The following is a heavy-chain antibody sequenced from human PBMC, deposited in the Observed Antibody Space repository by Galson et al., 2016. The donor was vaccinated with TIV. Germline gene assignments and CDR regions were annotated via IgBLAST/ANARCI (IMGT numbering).Heavy chain of an antibody. CDR1: GGTSNSYA. CDR2: IIPMFPA. V-gene: IGHV1-69*13. J-gene: IGHJ4*02. CDR3: ACNPYFDLRTNHLDF. Sequence: SVKVSCKASGGTSNSYAFSWVRQAPGQGLEWMGGIIPMFPAEYGQKFQDRVTFTVHESTSTAYMELSSLRSEDTAVYFCACNPYFDLRTNHLDFWGQGTLVTVSS. D-gene: IGHD3-10*01.